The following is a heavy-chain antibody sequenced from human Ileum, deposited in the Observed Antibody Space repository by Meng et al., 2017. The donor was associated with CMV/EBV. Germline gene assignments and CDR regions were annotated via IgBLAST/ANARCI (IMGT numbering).Heavy chain of an antibody. D-gene: IGHD6-19*01. J-gene: IGHJ4*02. V-gene: IGHV4-34*01. CDR1: GGSFSGYY. CDR3: ARGAGWKAVAGTFDY. CDR2: INHSGST. Sequence: GSLRLSCAVYGGSFSGYYWSWIRQSPGKGLEWIGEINHSGSTNYNPSLKSRVTISVDTSKNQFSLKLSSVTAADTAVYYCARGAGWKAVAGTFDYWGQGTLVTGAS.